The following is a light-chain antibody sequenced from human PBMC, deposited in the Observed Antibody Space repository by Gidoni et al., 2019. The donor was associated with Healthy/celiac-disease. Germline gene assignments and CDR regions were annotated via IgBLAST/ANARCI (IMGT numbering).Light chain of an antibody. CDR2: KAS. CDR1: QSISSW. Sequence: DIQMTQSPSTLSASVGDRVTITCRASQSISSWLAWYQQKPGKAPKLLIYKASSLESEVPSRFSGSGSGKEFTLTISSLQHDDFATYYCKQYNSYSRTFGQGTKVEIK. V-gene: IGKV1-5*03. J-gene: IGKJ1*01. CDR3: KQYNSYSRT.